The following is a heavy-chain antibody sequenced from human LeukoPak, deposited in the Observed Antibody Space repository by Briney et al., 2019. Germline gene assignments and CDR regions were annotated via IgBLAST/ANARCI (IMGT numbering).Heavy chain of an antibody. D-gene: IGHD2-15*01. J-gene: IGHJ5*02. CDR1: GFTFSSYE. V-gene: IGHV3-48*03. CDR2: ISSSGSTI. Sequence: GGSLRLSCAASGFTFSSYEMNWVRQAPGKGLEWVSYISSSGSTIYYADSVKGRFTISRDNAKNSLYLQMNSLRAEDTAVYYCARVRNGGYCSGGSCHGWFDPWGQGTLVTVSS. CDR3: ARVRNGGYCSGGSCHGWFDP.